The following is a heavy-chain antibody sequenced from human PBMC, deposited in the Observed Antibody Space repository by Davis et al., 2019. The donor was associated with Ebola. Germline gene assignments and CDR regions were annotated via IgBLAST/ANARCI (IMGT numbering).Heavy chain of an antibody. CDR2: TYYRSKWYT. J-gene: IGHJ5*02. Sequence: SETLPLTCAISGDSVSSNSAAWNWIRQSPSRGLEWLGRTYYRSKWYTGYALSVKGRITINPDTSKNQFSLQLNSVTPEDTAVYYCARGPGTLGAWGQGTLVTVSS. D-gene: IGHD1-14*01. CDR3: ARGPGTLGA. CDR1: GDSVSSNSAA. V-gene: IGHV6-1*01.